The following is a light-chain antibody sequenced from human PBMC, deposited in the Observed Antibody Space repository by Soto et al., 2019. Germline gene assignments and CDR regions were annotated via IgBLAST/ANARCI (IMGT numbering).Light chain of an antibody. Sequence: AIRMTQSPSSFSASTGDRVTITCRASQGISSYLAWYQQKPGKAPKLLIYAASTMPSGVPSSFSGSGSGTDFTLTIRCLQSEDFATYHCHQYYSYPITFGRGTRLEIK. CDR3: HQYYSYPIT. J-gene: IGKJ5*01. V-gene: IGKV1-8*01. CDR1: QGISSY. CDR2: AAS.